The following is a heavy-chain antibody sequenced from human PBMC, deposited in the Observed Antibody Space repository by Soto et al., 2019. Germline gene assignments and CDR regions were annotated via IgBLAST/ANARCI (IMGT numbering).Heavy chain of an antibody. CDR3: ARHGFGSLHGLVDV. CDR2: IQYNGYS. J-gene: IGHJ6*02. Sequence: QVQLQESGPGLVKPSETLSLTCTVSGGSITNYYCSWFRQPPGKGLEWIGYIQYNGYSAYNLSLKRRVTMSRDTSKTQFSLMLESVTATATAVYYCARHGFGSLHGLVDVWGQGTTVIVSS. V-gene: IGHV4-59*08. D-gene: IGHD3-10*01. CDR1: GGSITNYY.